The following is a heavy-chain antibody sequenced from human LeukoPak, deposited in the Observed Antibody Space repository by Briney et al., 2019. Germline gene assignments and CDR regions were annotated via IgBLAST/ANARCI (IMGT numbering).Heavy chain of an antibody. V-gene: IGHV3-74*01. CDR2: INSDGSIT. CDR3: ERDRVYCCITSCHAYYFDY. CDR1: GFSFSGYW. J-gene: IGHJ4*02. D-gene: IGHD2-2*01. Sequence: PGGSLRLSCAASGFSFSGYWLHGVRQAPGKGLVWVSRINSDGSITTYADSVKGRFTISRDNAKNTMYLQMNSLRAEDTAVYYGERDRVYCCITSCHAYYFDYWGQGTLVTVSS.